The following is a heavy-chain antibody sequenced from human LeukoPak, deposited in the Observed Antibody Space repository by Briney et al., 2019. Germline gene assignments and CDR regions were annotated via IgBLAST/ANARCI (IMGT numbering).Heavy chain of an antibody. CDR3: ARSGRGGAFDI. CDR1: GFTFSSCG. J-gene: IGHJ3*02. V-gene: IGHV3-74*01. CDR2: IYSDGSRT. D-gene: IGHD1-26*01. Sequence: GGTLRLSCAASGFTFSSCGMSWVRQAPGKGLEWVSRIYSDGSRTNNADSVKGRFTISGDNAKNTLYLQMNSLRAEDTAVYYCARSGRGGAFDIWGQGTMVTVSS.